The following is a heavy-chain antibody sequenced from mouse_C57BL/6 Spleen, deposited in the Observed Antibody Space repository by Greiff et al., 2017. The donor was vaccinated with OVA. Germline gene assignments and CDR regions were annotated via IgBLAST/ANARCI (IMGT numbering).Heavy chain of an antibody. CDR2: INPNNGGT. CDR3: ARYSSEYFEV. D-gene: IGHD1-1*01. Sequence: EVQLQQSGPELVKPGASVKISCKASGYTFTDYYMNWVKQSHGKSLEWIGDINPNNGGTSYNQKFKGKATLTVDKSSSTAYMELRSLTSEDSAVYYCARYSSEYFEVWGTGTTVTVSS. J-gene: IGHJ1*03. V-gene: IGHV1-26*01. CDR1: GYTFTDYY.